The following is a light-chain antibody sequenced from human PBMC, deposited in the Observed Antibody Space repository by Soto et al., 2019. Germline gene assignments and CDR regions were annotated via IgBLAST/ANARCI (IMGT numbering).Light chain of an antibody. Sequence: QSVLAQPPSVSGSPGQSVTISCTGTSSDVGSYNRLSWYQQPPGTAPKLIMYEVITRPSGVPDRFSGSKSGSTASLTISGLQAEDEADYYCSLYISGSTYVFGTGTKVTVL. CDR1: SSDVGSYNR. J-gene: IGLJ1*01. CDR3: SLYISGSTYV. V-gene: IGLV2-18*01. CDR2: EVI.